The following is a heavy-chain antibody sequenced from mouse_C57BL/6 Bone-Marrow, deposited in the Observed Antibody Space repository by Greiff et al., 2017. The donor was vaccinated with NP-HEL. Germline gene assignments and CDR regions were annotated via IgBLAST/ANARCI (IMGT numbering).Heavy chain of an antibody. CDR1: GFSFTSYG. D-gene: IGHD6-1*01. Sequence: VKLVESGPGLVQPSQSLSIPCSVSGFSFTSYGVHWVRQSPGKGLEWLGVIWRGGSTDYNAAFMSRLSITTDKPKSQVFYKMNSLQADGTAIYYCAQGELWNGFADWGQGTLVTVSA. CDR2: IWRGGST. J-gene: IGHJ3*01. V-gene: IGHV2-5*01. CDR3: AQGELWNGFAD.